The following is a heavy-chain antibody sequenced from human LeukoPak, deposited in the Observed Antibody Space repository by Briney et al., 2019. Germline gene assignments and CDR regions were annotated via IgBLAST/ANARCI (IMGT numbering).Heavy chain of an antibody. V-gene: IGHV4-59*01. CDR1: GGSISTYH. Sequence: SETLSFTCSVSGGSISTYHWNWIRKPPGKGLEWIGYMQSTGNSKYSPSLKSRVAIFVDTSKNQVVLNLNSVTAADTAVYYCARDKQHSYGRYFDHWGQGMLVTVSS. D-gene: IGHD5-18*01. J-gene: IGHJ4*02. CDR3: ARDKQHSYGRYFDH. CDR2: MQSTGNS.